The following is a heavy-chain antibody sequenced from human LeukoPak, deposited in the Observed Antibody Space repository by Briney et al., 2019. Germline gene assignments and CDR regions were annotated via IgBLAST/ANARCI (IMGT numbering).Heavy chain of an antibody. Sequence: GGSQRLSCAASGFSFSSYGMHWVRQAPGKGLEWVAFIRSDGNNKYYADSVKGRFTISRDNSKNTLYLQMNSLRTEDTAEYYCAKIMLVPAAPFDYWGQGTLVTVSS. CDR3: AKIMLVPAAPFDY. CDR2: IRSDGNNK. V-gene: IGHV3-30*02. D-gene: IGHD2-2*01. CDR1: GFSFSSYG. J-gene: IGHJ4*02.